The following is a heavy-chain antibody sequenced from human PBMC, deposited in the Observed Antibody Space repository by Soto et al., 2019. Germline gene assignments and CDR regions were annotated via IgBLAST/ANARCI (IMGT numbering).Heavy chain of an antibody. CDR2: ISGSGGST. Sequence: EVQLLESGGGLVQPGGSLRLSCAASGFTFSSYAMSWVRQAPGKGLEWVSAISGSGGSTYYADSVKGRFTISRDNSKNTLYLQRNSLRAEDTAVYYCAKEHYYDSSGFNTAGFDYWGQGTLVTVSS. V-gene: IGHV3-23*01. CDR3: AKEHYYDSSGFNTAGFDY. D-gene: IGHD3-22*01. CDR1: GFTFSSYA. J-gene: IGHJ4*02.